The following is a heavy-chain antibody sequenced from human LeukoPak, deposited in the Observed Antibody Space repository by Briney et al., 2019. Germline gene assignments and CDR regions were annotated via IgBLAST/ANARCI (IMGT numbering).Heavy chain of an antibody. Sequence: PSETLSLTCAVYGGSLSGYYWSWSRQPPGKGLEWIGEINHSGSTNYNTSLKSRVTISVATSMNQISLNVSCVTVADTAVHCCAREGVWGSYRYVALDYGGQGTLVTVSS. CDR1: GGSLSGYY. CDR2: INHSGST. J-gene: IGHJ4*02. CDR3: AREGVWGSYRYVALDY. D-gene: IGHD3-16*02. V-gene: IGHV4-34*01.